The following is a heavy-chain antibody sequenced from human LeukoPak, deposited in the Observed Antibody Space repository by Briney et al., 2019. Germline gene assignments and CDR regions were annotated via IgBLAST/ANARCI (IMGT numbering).Heavy chain of an antibody. J-gene: IGHJ4*02. CDR2: IRSKANSYAT. Sequence: GGSLKLSCAASGFTFSGSAMHWVRQAPGKGLEWVGRIRSKANSYATAYAASVKGRFTISRDDSKNTAYLQMNSLKTEDTAVYYCTRLIAAAGKDWGQGTLVTVSS. D-gene: IGHD6-13*01. CDR3: TRLIAAAGKD. CDR1: GFTFSGSA. V-gene: IGHV3-73*01.